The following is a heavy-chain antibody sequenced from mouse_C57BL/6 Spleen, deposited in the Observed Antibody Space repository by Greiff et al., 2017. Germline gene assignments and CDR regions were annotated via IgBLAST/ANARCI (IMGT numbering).Heavy chain of an antibody. CDR3: ATPGNFYAMDY. D-gene: IGHD2-1*01. Sequence: EVKLQESGGGLVKPGGSLKLSCAASGFTFSDYGMHWVRQAPEKGLEGVAYISSGSSTIYYADTVKGRFTISRDNAKNTLFLQMTSLRSEDTAMYYCATPGNFYAMDYWGQGTSVTVSS. J-gene: IGHJ4*01. V-gene: IGHV5-17*01. CDR1: GFTFSDYG. CDR2: ISSGSSTI.